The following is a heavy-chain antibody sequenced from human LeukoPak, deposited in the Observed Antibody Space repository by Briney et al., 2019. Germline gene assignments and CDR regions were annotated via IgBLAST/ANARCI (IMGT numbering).Heavy chain of an antibody. Sequence: SGPALVKPTQTLTLTCTFSGFSLSTSGMCVSWIRQPPGKALEWLARIDWDDDKYYSTSLKTRLTISKDTSKNQVVLTMTNMDPVDTATYYCAHSIGDGYNSRVHFQHWGQGTLVTVSS. V-gene: IGHV2-70*12. CDR2: IDWDDDK. D-gene: IGHD5-24*01. CDR3: AHSIGDGYNSRVHFQH. J-gene: IGHJ1*01. CDR1: GFSLSTSGMC.